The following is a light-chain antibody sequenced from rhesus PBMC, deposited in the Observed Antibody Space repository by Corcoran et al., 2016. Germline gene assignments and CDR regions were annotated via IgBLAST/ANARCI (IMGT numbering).Light chain of an antibody. J-gene: IGKJ2*01. V-gene: IGKV3-42*02. Sequence: ETVVTQSPATLSLSPGERATLSCRASQSVGSNLAWYQQKPGQAPRPLNYDASRRDSGIPDNFSGSGSGTEFTLTISSLEPEDVGLYYCQQYNSWYSFGQGTKVEIK. CDR2: DAS. CDR1: QSVGSN. CDR3: QQYNSWYS.